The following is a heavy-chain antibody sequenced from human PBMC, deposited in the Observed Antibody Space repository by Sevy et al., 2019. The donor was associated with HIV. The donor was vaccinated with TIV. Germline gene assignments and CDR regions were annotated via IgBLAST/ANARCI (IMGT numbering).Heavy chain of an antibody. Sequence: ASVKVSCEASGYTFISYCISWVRQAPGQGLEWMGWISAYTGSTHYAQKLQGRVIMTTDTSTSTAYLELRSLRSDDTAVYYCARDSESSAWDAFDIWGQGTMVTVSS. D-gene: IGHD6-19*01. J-gene: IGHJ3*02. CDR2: ISAYTGST. V-gene: IGHV1-18*01. CDR3: ARDSESSAWDAFDI. CDR1: GYTFISYC.